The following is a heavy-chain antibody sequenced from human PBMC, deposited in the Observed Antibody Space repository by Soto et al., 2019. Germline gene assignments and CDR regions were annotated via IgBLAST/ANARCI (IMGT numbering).Heavy chain of an antibody. CDR2: VFPGGPT. Sequence: PSETLSLTCTVSGDPITSYFWTWLRQPAGKGLEWIGHVFPGGPTSHNSSLKSRVSMSIDTSKNQFSLTLPSVIAADTAVYYCARKISGFTYGSRQFYFDYWGQGTLVTVSS. CDR1: GDPITSYF. J-gene: IGHJ4*02. D-gene: IGHD3-10*01. CDR3: ARKISGFTYGSRQFYFDY. V-gene: IGHV4-4*07.